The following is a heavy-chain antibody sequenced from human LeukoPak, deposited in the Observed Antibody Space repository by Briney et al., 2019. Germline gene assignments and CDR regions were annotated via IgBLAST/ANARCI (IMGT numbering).Heavy chain of an antibody. CDR3: ARIGENYYYYMDV. V-gene: IGHV3-7*01. J-gene: IGHJ6*03. CDR1: GFTFSSYW. CDR2: IKQDGSEK. D-gene: IGHD4-17*01. Sequence: GGSLRLSCAASGFTFSSYWMSWVRQAPGKGLEWVANIKQDGSEKYYVDSVKGRFTISRGNAKNSLYLQMNSLRAEDTTVYYCARIGENYYYYMDVWGKGTTVTVSS.